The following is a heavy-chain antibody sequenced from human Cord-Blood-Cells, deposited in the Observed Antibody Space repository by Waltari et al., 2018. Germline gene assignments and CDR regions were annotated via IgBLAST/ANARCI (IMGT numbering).Heavy chain of an antibody. CDR2: MNPNSGNT. CDR3: ASWGIAAAGTYFLDY. Sequence: QVQLVQSGAEVKKPGASVKVSCKASGYTLTSYDINWVRPATGQGLEWMGWMNPNSGNTGYAQKFQGRVTMTRNTSISTAYMELSSLRSEDTAVYYCASWGIAAAGTYFLDYWGQGTLVTVSS. J-gene: IGHJ4*02. CDR1: GYTLTSYD. V-gene: IGHV1-8*01. D-gene: IGHD6-13*01.